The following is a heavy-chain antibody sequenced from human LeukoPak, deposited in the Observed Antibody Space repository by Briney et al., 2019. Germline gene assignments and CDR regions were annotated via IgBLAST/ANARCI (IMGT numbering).Heavy chain of an antibody. CDR2: ISYDGSNK. D-gene: IGHD6-19*01. V-gene: IGHV3-30*03. CDR1: GFTFSSYG. Sequence: GGSLRLSCAASGFTFSSYGMHWVRQAPGKGLEWVAVISYDGSNKYYADSVKGRFTISRDNFKNTLYLQMNSLGAEDTAVYYCARDLGSYSSGWYMGFDYWGQGTLVTVSS. J-gene: IGHJ4*02. CDR3: ARDLGSYSSGWYMGFDY.